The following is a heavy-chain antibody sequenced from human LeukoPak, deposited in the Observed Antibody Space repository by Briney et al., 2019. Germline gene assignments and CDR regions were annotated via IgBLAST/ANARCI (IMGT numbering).Heavy chain of an antibody. Sequence: GGSLRLSCAASGFTFSSYAMSWVRQAPGKGLEWVSAISGSGGITYYADSVKGRFTISRDNSKNTLYLQMSSLRAEDTAVYYCAKDTFSESRYGVLDSWGQGTLVTVSS. CDR1: GFTFSSYA. CDR3: AKDTFSESRYGVLDS. J-gene: IGHJ4*02. CDR2: ISGSGGIT. V-gene: IGHV3-23*01. D-gene: IGHD3-10*01.